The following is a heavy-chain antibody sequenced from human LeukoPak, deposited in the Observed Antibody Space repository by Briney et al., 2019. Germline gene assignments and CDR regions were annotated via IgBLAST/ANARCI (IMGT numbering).Heavy chain of an antibody. J-gene: IGHJ6*03. V-gene: IGHV1-69*13. CDR3: ARGGSLPGPYYYYYYMDV. CDR1: GGTFSSYA. Sequence: SVKVSCKASGGTFSSYAISWVRQAPGQGLEWMGGIIPIFGTANYAQKFQGRVTITADESTSTAYMELSSLRSEDTAVYYCARGGSLPGPYYYYYYMDVWGKGTTVTVSS. CDR2: IIPIFGTA. D-gene: IGHD1-14*01.